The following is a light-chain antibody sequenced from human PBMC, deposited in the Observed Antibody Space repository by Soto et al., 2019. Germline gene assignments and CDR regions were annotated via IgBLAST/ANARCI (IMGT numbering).Light chain of an antibody. CDR1: QSVSSSY. V-gene: IGKV3-20*01. CDR2: GAS. Sequence: EIVLTQSPGTLSLSPGERATLSCRASQSVSSSYLAWYQQKPGQAPRLLIYGASNRATGIPDRLSGSASGTDLTLTISRLEPEDFAVNYCQQHGNSPVTFGQETKLEIK. J-gene: IGKJ2*01. CDR3: QQHGNSPVT.